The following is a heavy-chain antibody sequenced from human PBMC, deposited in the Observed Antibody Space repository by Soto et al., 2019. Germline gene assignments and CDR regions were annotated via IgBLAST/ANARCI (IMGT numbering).Heavy chain of an antibody. V-gene: IGHV4-39*01. D-gene: IGHD3-10*01. Sequence: PSETLSLTCTVSGGSISSSSYYWGWIRQPPGKGLEWFGSIYYSGSTYYNSSLKSRVTISVDTSKNQFSLKLSSVTAADTAVYYCARHSYYYGSTYGCWLDPWGQGTLVTVSS. CDR3: ARHSYYYGSTYGCWLDP. CDR1: GGSISSSSYY. J-gene: IGHJ5*02. CDR2: IYYSGST.